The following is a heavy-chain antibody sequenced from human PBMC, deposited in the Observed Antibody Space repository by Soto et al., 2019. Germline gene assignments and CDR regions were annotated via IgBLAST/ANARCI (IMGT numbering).Heavy chain of an antibody. CDR2: ISTYNGYT. CDR1: GYTFSTYG. D-gene: IGHD3-16*01. J-gene: IGHJ4*02. CDR3: AGVWGSPDY. Sequence: QVQLVQSGAEVKKPGASVKVSCKASGYTFSTYGINWVRQAPGQGLEWMGWISTYNGYTQYAQNPQDRVTMTTDTSTNTAYMELRSLRSDDIAVYYCAGVWGSPDYWGQGTLVTVSS. V-gene: IGHV1-18*03.